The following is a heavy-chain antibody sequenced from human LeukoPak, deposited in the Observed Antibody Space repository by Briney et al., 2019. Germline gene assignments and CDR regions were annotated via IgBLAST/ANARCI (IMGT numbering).Heavy chain of an antibody. Sequence: SGGSLRLSCAASGFTFSSYSMNWVRQAPGKGLEWVSSISSSSSYIYYADSVKGRFTISRDNAKNSLYLQMNSLRAEDTAVYYCARDGDLILAAAGGTYFDYWGQGTLVTVSS. D-gene: IGHD6-13*01. V-gene: IGHV3-21*01. J-gene: IGHJ4*02. CDR3: ARDGDLILAAAGGTYFDY. CDR2: ISSSSSYI. CDR1: GFTFSSYS.